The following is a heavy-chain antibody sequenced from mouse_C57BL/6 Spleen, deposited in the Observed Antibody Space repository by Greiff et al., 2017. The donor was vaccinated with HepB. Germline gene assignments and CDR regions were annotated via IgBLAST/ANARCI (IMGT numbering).Heavy chain of an antibody. CDR2: IYPGSGNT. CDR1: GYTFTDYY. Sequence: QVQLQQSGAELVRPGASVKLSCKASGYTFTDYYINWVKQSPGQGLEWIARIYPGSGNTYYNEKFKGKATLTAEKSSSTAYMQLSSLTSEDSAVYFCARGDGRWYFDVWGTGTTVTVSS. CDR3: ARGDGRWYFDV. V-gene: IGHV1-76*01. D-gene: IGHD2-3*01. J-gene: IGHJ1*03.